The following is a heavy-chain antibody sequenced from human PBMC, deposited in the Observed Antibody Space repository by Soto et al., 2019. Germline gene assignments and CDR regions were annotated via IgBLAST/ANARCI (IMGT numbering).Heavy chain of an antibody. V-gene: IGHV4-39*01. Sequence: PSETLSLTCTVSGCSISSSSYYWGWIRQPPGKGLEWIGSIYYSGSTYYNPSLKSRVTISVDTSKNQFSLKLSSVTAADTAVYYCAFGGPTTYFAGGFDYWGQGTLVTVSS. CDR2: IYYSGST. D-gene: IGHD2-15*01. J-gene: IGHJ4*02. CDR3: AFGGPTTYFAGGFDY. CDR1: GCSISSSSYY.